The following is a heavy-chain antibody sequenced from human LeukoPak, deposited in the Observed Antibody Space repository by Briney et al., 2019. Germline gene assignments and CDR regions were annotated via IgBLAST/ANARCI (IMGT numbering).Heavy chain of an antibody. CDR1: GFTFSNFW. V-gene: IGHV3-7*03. Sequence: GGSLRLSCTASGFTFSNFWMGWVRQAPGKGLEWVANIKQDETEKFYLGSVKGRFTISRDNSKNTLYLQMNSLRAEDTAVYYCAKDDQKYDFWSGYFDYWGQGTLVTVSS. CDR3: AKDDQKYDFWSGYFDY. J-gene: IGHJ4*02. CDR2: IKQDETEK. D-gene: IGHD3-3*01.